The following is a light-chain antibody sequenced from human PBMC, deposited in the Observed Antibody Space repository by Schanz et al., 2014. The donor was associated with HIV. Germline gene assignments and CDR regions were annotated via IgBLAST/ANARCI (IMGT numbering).Light chain of an antibody. V-gene: IGLV6-57*04. J-gene: IGLJ2*01. CDR3: QSYHSSNPVV. Sequence: NFMLTQPPSVSESPGKTVTLSCTRSSGSFASSYVQWHHQPPGSAPTLVIYEDSKRPSGVPVRFSGSIDGSSTSASLTISGLETDDEADYYCQSYHSSNPVVFGGGTKLT. CDR2: EDS. CDR1: SGSFASSY.